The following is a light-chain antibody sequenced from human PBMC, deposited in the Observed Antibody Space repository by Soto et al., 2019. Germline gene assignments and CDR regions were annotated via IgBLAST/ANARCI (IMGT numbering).Light chain of an antibody. V-gene: IGKV3-11*01. J-gene: IGKJ1*01. CDR1: QSVSSY. Sequence: EIVLTQSPATLSLSPGERATLSCRASQSVSSYLAWYQQKPGQAPRLLIYDASNRATGIPARFSGSGSGTAFTLTISSLEPEDFAVYYGQQRSNWPPWTFGQGTKVEIK. CDR3: QQRSNWPPWT. CDR2: DAS.